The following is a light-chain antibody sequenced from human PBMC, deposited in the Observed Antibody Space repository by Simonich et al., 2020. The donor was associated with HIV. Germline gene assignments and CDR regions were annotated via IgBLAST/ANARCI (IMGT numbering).Light chain of an antibody. V-gene: IGKV1-5*01. Sequence: DIQMTQSPSTLSASVGDRVTITCRANQNIDSWLAWYQQKPGKAPKLLIYAATTLQSGVPSRFSGSGSGTEFTLTISSLQPEDFATYYCQHLNSFPLTFGPGTKVDIK. CDR3: QHLNSFPLT. J-gene: IGKJ3*01. CDR1: QNIDSW. CDR2: AAT.